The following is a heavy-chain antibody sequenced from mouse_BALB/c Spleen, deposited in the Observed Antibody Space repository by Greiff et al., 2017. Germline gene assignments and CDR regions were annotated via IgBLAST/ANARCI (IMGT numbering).Heavy chain of an antibody. D-gene: IGHD2-3*01. CDR1: GFTFSSYA. V-gene: IGHV5-9-3*01. Sequence: EVKLMESGGGLVKPGGSLKLSCAASGFTFSSYAMSWVRQTPEKRLEWVATISSGGSYTYYPDSVKGRFTISRDNAKNTLYLQMSSLRSEDTAMYYCARRDGYYLYAMDYWGQGTSVTVSS. J-gene: IGHJ4*01. CDR2: ISSGGSYT. CDR3: ARRDGYYLYAMDY.